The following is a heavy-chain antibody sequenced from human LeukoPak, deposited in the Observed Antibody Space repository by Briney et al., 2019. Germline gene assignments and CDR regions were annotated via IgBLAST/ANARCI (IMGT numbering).Heavy chain of an antibody. J-gene: IGHJ4*02. Sequence: SETLSLTCTVSGGSISSYYWSWIRQPPGKGLEWIGYIYYSGSTNYNPSLKSRVTISVDTSKNQFSLKLSSVTAADTAVYYCARERAPMYSSGRYEPFDYWGQGTLVTVSS. CDR2: IYYSGST. V-gene: IGHV4-59*01. CDR3: ARERAPMYSSGRYEPFDY. D-gene: IGHD6-19*01. CDR1: GGSISSYY.